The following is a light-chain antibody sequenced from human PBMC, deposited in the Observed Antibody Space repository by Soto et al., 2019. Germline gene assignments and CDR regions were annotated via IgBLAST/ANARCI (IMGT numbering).Light chain of an antibody. V-gene: IGKV1-33*01. CDR1: QDITNY. Sequence: DIQMTQSPSSLSASVGERVTITCQASQDITNYLNWYQQKPGKAPKLLIYDASNLETGVPSRFSGSGSRTHFTFTISSLQPDDIATYYCQQYDNLPFTFGPGTKVHIK. CDR3: QQYDNLPFT. J-gene: IGKJ3*01. CDR2: DAS.